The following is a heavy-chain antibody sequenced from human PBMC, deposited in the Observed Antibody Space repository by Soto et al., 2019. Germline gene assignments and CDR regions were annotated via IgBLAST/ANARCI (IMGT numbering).Heavy chain of an antibody. CDR1: GYSFTSYW. CDR2: VDPSDSYT. Sequence: PGESLKISCKGSGYSFTSYWISWVRQMPGKGLEWMGRVDPSDSYTNYSPSSQGHVTISADKSISTAYLQWSSLKASDTAMYYCAGGLDCSGGSCYSGGYYYGMDVWGQGTTVTVSS. CDR3: AGGLDCSGGSCYSGGYYYGMDV. J-gene: IGHJ6*02. V-gene: IGHV5-10-1*01. D-gene: IGHD2-15*01.